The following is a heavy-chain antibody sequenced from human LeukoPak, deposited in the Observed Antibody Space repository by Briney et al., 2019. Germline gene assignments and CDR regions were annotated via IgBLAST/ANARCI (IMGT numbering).Heavy chain of an antibody. J-gene: IGHJ4*02. CDR1: GFTFSSFW. V-gene: IGHV3-7*05. CDR2: IKGDGSEK. CDR3: ARWAESNDY. Sequence: PGGSLRLSCAASGFTFSSFWMSWVRQAPGKGLAWVANIKGDGSEKYYVDSVKGRFTISRDNAKNSLYLQMNSLRAEDTAVYYCARWAESNDYWGQGTLVTVSS.